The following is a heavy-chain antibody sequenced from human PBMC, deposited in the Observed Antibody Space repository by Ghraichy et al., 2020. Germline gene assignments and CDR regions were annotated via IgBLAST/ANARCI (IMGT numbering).Heavy chain of an antibody. Sequence: GGSLRLSCAASGFTFSSYAMSWVRQAPGKGLEWVSAISGSGGSTYYADSVKGRFTISRDNSMNTLYLQMNSLRAEDTAVYYCANFGQLGPHWFDPWGQGTLVTVSS. CDR3: ANFGQLGPHWFDP. V-gene: IGHV3-23*01. J-gene: IGHJ5*02. D-gene: IGHD2-2*01. CDR2: ISGSGGST. CDR1: GFTFSSYA.